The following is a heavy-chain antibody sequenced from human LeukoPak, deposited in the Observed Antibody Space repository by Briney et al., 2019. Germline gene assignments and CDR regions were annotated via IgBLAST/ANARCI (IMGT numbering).Heavy chain of an antibody. CDR2: IYYSGST. J-gene: IGHJ5*02. CDR1: GGSISSYY. D-gene: IGHD2-21*02. Sequence: SETLSHTCTVSGGSISSYYWSWIRQPPRKGLEWIGFIYYSGSTNYNPSLKSRVTISVDTSKNQFSLKLSSVTAADTAVYYCARLYCGGDCYLNPWGQGTLVTVSS. CDR3: ARLYCGGDCYLNP. V-gene: IGHV4-59*08.